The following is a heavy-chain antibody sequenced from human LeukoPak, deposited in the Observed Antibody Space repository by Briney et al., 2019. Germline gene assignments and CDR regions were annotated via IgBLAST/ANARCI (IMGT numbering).Heavy chain of an antibody. D-gene: IGHD2-21*02. CDR3: ARHGSPAYYCGACYPFIY. V-gene: IGHV4-59*08. CDR2: IYYSGST. J-gene: IGHJ4*02. CDR1: GGSISSYY. Sequence: KPSETLTLSCTVSGGSISSYYWSWLRQPPGKGLEWIGYIYYSGSTKYNPSLKSRVTISVDTSKNQFSLELSSVTAADTAVYYCARHGSPAYYCGACYPFIYWGRGTLVTVSS.